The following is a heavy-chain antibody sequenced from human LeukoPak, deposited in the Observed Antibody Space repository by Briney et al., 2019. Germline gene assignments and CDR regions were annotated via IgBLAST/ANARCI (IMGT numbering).Heavy chain of an antibody. D-gene: IGHD1-14*01. CDR2: IYSEGIT. Sequence: GGSLRLSCAASGFTVITNDMTWVRQAPGKGLEWVSVIYSEGITKYADSVQGRFTISRDNSKNTLYLQMNSLRHDDTAVYYSARSVEPLAANTLAYWGQGTLVTVSS. V-gene: IGHV3-53*01. J-gene: IGHJ4*02. CDR3: ARSVEPLAANTLAY. CDR1: GFTVITND.